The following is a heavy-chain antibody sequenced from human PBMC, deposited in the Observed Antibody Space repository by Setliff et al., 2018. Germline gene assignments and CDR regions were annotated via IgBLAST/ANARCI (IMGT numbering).Heavy chain of an antibody. CDR1: GGSFSGYY. D-gene: IGHD6-6*01. Sequence: SETLSLTCAVYGGSFSGYYWSWIRQPPGKGLEWIGEINHSGSTNYNPSLKSRVTISVDTSKNQFSLKLSSVTAADTAVYYCARYPRPHSSSSFSVYYYYMDVWGKGTAVTVSS. V-gene: IGHV4-34*01. J-gene: IGHJ6*03. CDR3: ARYPRPHSSSSFSVYYYYMDV. CDR2: INHSGST.